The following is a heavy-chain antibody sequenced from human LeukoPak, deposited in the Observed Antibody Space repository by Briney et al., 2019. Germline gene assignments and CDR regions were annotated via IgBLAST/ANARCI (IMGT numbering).Heavy chain of an antibody. Sequence: KPSETLSLTCAVYGGSFSGYYWSWIRQPPGKGLEWIGEINHSVSTNYNPSLKSRVTISVDTSKNQFSLKLSPVTAADTAVYYCARGRPSPTYYYGSGSYSKGGYFDYWGQGTLVTVSS. V-gene: IGHV4-34*01. J-gene: IGHJ4*02. D-gene: IGHD3-10*01. CDR3: ARGRPSPTYYYGSGSYSKGGYFDY. CDR2: INHSVST. CDR1: GGSFSGYY.